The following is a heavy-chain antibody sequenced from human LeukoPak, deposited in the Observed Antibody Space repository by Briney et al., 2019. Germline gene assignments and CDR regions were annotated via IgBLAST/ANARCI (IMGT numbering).Heavy chain of an antibody. Sequence: SVKVSCKASGGTFSSYAISWVRQAPRQGLEWMGGIIPIFGTANYAQKFQGRVTITTDESTSTAYMELSSLRSEDTAVYYCASLRGSYLDYWGQGTLVTVSS. CDR2: IIPIFGTA. CDR3: ASLRGSYLDY. J-gene: IGHJ4*02. CDR1: GGTFSSYA. D-gene: IGHD1-26*01. V-gene: IGHV1-69*05.